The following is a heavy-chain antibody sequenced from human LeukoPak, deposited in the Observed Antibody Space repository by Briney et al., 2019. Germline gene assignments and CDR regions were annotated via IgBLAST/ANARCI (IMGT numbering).Heavy chain of an antibody. J-gene: IGHJ4*02. D-gene: IGHD6-6*01. CDR1: GFTFSSYW. CDR2: IKQDGSEK. V-gene: IGHV3-7*01. Sequence: PGGSLRLSCAASGFTFSSYWMSWVRQAPGKGLEWVANIKQDGSEKYYVDSVKGRFTISRDNAKNSLYLQMNSLRAEDTAVYYCARDQPQKTQEYSSSSVDYWGQGTLVTVSS. CDR3: ARDQPQKTQEYSSSSVDY.